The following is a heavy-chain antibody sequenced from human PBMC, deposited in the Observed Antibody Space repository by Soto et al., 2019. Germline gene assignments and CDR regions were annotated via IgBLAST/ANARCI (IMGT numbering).Heavy chain of an antibody. Sequence: SETLSLTCTVSGGSISSYYWSWIRQPPGKGLEWIGYIYYSGSTNYNPSLKSRVTISVGTSKNQFSLKLSSVTAADTAMYYCARDGRATGTTRSYYYGMDVWGQGTTVTVSS. CDR3: ARDGRATGTTRSYYYGMDV. J-gene: IGHJ6*02. V-gene: IGHV4-59*01. CDR2: IYYSGST. D-gene: IGHD1-1*01. CDR1: GGSISSYY.